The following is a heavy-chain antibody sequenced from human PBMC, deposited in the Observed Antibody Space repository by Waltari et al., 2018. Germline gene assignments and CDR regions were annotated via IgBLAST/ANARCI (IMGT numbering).Heavy chain of an antibody. J-gene: IGHJ6*02. CDR1: GGSFSGYY. D-gene: IGHD3-10*01. CDR2: INHSGST. Sequence: QVQLQQWGAGLLKPSETLSLTCAVYGGSFSGYYWSWIRQPPGKGLEWIGEINHSGSTNYNPSLNSRVTISVDTSKNQFSLKLSSVTAADTAVYYCARVSITMVRGVTTYYYYYGMDVWGQGTTVTVSS. V-gene: IGHV4-34*01. CDR3: ARVSITMVRGVTTYYYYYGMDV.